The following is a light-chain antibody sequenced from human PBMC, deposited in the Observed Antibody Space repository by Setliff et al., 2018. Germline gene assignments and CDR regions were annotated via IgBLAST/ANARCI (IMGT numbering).Light chain of an antibody. CDR1: SSDVGGYNY. V-gene: IGLV2-8*01. Sequence: QSALTQPPSASGSPGQSVTISCTGTSSDVGGYNYVSWYQQHPGKAPKLLIYRNNQRPSGVPDRFSGSKSGTSASLAISGLRSEDEADYYCAAWDDSLSVVVFGGGTKATVL. J-gene: IGLJ2*01. CDR3: AAWDDSLSVVV. CDR2: RNN.